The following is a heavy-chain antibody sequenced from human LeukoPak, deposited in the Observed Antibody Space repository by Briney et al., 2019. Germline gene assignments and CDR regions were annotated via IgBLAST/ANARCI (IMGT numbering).Heavy chain of an antibody. J-gene: IGHJ4*02. CDR3: AKVGSVIAARPAYFDY. CDR2: ISGSGGST. V-gene: IGHV3-23*01. CDR1: GFTFSGYA. Sequence: QPGGSLRLSCAASGFTFSGYAMSWVRQAPGKGLEWVSAISGSGGSTYYADSVKGRFTISRDNSKNTLYLQMNSLRAEDTAVYYCAKVGSVIAARPAYFDYWGQGTLVTVSS. D-gene: IGHD6-6*01.